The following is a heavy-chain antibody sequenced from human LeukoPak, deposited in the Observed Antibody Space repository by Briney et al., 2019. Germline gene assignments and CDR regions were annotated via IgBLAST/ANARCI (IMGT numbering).Heavy chain of an antibody. CDR2: FDPEDGEA. D-gene: IGHD6-19*01. CDR3: ARDQEGSGWYGQ. V-gene: IGHV1-24*01. CDR1: GYTLTELS. Sequence: ASVKVSCKVSGYTLTELSMHWVRQAPGKGLEWMGRFDPEDGEAMYAQKFQGRVTMTADTSTDIVYMELSSLRSEDTAVYYCARDQEGSGWYGQWGQGTLVTVSS. J-gene: IGHJ4*02.